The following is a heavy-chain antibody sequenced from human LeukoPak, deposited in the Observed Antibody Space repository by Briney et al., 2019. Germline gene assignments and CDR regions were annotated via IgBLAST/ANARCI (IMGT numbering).Heavy chain of an antibody. CDR1: GGSISSGDYY. CDR2: IYYSGST. V-gene: IGHV4-30-4*08. Sequence: SETLSLTCTVSGGSISSGDYYWSWIRQPPGKGLEWIGYIYYSGSTYYNPSLKSRVTISVDTSKNQFSLKLSSVTAADTAVYYCAREHVSWSRYNWNDGVAYWGQGTLVTVSS. J-gene: IGHJ4*02. CDR3: AREHVSWSRYNWNDGVAY. D-gene: IGHD1-1*01.